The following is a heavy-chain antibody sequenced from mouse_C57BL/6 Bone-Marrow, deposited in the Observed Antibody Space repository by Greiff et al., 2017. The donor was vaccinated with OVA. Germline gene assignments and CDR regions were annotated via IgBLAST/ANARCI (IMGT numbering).Heavy chain of an antibody. V-gene: IGHV1-63*01. CDR3: ARWGGLRFDY. CDR2: IYPGGGYT. Sequence: VKLVESGAELVRPGTSVKMSCKASGYTFTNYWIGWAKQRPGHGLEWIGDIYPGGGYTNYNEKFKGKATLTADKSSSTAYMQFSSLTSEDSAIYYCARWGGLRFDYWGQGTTLTVSS. J-gene: IGHJ2*01. CDR1: GYTFTNYW. D-gene: IGHD3-1*01.